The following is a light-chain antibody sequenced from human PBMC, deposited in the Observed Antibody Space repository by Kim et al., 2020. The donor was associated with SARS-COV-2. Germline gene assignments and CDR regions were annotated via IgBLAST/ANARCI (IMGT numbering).Light chain of an antibody. J-gene: IGKJ4*01. CDR1: QSVSSC. CDR3: QQHNNWSRT. CDR2: DAS. V-gene: IGKV3-11*01. Sequence: EIQMTQSPSTLSSSLGERATLSCRASQSVSSCLAWYQQKPGKAPRLLIYDASNRASGVPARFSGSGSGTDFTLTISSLEPEDFAVYYCQQHNNWSRTFGRGTKVDIK.